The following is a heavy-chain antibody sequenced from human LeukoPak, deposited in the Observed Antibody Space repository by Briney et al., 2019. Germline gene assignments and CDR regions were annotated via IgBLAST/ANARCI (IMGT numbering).Heavy chain of an antibody. CDR1: GYSISSGYY. J-gene: IGHJ4*02. V-gene: IGHV4-38-2*02. CDR2: IYHSGNT. D-gene: IGHD2-2*01. CDR3: ARAQGYCTSTICYDYFDY. Sequence: SETLSLTCTVSGYSISSGYYWGWIRQPPGKGLEWIGSIYHSGNTYYNPSLKSRVTISVDTSKNQFSLKLSSVPAADTAAYYCARAQGYCTSTICYDYFDYWGQGTLVTVSS.